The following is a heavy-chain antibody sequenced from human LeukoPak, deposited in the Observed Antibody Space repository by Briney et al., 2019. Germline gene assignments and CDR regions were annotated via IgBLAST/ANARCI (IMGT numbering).Heavy chain of an antibody. Sequence: PSQTLSLTCTVSGGSISSGGYYWGWIRQPPGKGLEWIVYIYHSGSTYYNPALKSRVTISVDRSKNQFSLKLSSVTAADTAVYYCARDWEEYGRAFDIWGPGPIVTVSS. CDR1: GGSISSGGYY. CDR3: ARDWEEYGRAFDI. CDR2: IYHSGST. J-gene: IGHJ3*02. D-gene: IGHD1-26*01. V-gene: IGHV4-30-2*01.